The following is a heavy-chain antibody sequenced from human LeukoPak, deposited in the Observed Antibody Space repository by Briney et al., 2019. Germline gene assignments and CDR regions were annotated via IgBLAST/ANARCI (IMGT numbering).Heavy chain of an antibody. Sequence: GGSLRLSCAASGFTFSGHWMSWVRQARGKALEWVANINQGGSDKYYVDSVKGRFTISRDNANNLLYLQMNSLRGEVTAVYYCTRDRSRAEDDWGQGTLVTVSS. J-gene: IGHJ4*02. D-gene: IGHD1-14*01. V-gene: IGHV3-7*01. CDR3: TRDRSRAEDD. CDR1: GFTFSGHW. CDR2: INQGGSDK.